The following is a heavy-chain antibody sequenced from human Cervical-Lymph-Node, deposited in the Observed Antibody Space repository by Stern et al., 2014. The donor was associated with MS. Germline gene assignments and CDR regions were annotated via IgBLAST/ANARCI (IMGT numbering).Heavy chain of an antibody. CDR1: GGSISSSNW. Sequence: VQLVESGPGLVKPSGTLSLTCAVSGGSISSSNWWSWVRQPPGKGLEWXGEIYHSGSTNYNPSLKSRVTISVDKSKNQFSLKLSSVTAADTAVYYCARRSEWELLIYFDYWGQGTLVTVSS. V-gene: IGHV4-4*02. CDR3: ARRSEWELLIYFDY. J-gene: IGHJ4*02. D-gene: IGHD1-26*01. CDR2: IYHSGST.